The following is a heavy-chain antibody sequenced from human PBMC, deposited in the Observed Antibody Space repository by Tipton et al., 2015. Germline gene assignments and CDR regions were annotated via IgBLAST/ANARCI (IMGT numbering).Heavy chain of an antibody. J-gene: IGHJ3*02. D-gene: IGHD2-21*01. Sequence: SLRLSCAASGFTFSSNWMSWVRQAPGKGLEWVANIKEDGSEKFYVDSVKGRFTISRDNAKNSLYLQMNSLRAEDTAVYYCARRGCSGDDCNHEAFDIWGQGTMVTVSS. CDR1: GFTFSSNW. CDR2: IKEDGSEK. V-gene: IGHV3-7*03. CDR3: ARRGCSGDDCNHEAFDI.